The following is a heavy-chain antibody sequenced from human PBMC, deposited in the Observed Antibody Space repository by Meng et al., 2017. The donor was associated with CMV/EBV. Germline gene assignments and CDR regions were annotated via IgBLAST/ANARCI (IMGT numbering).Heavy chain of an antibody. D-gene: IGHD2-21*01. CDR3: ARALVVETNPCNYYYYGMDV. V-gene: IGHV3-48*03. CDR2: ISSSGSTI. J-gene: IGHJ6*02. CDR1: GFTFSSYE. Sequence: GGSLRLSCAASGFTFSSYEMNWVRQAPGKGLEWVSYISSSGSTIYYADSVKGRFTISRDNAKNPLYLQMNSLRAEDTAVYYCARALVVETNPCNYYYYGMDVWGQGTTVTVSS.